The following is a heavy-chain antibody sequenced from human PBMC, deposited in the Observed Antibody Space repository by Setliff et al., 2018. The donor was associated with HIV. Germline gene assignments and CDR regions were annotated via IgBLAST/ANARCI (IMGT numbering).Heavy chain of an antibody. CDR2: IYYSGST. CDR3: ARQGSKRAMIVVIGAFDI. V-gene: IGHV4-39*01. D-gene: IGHD3-22*01. J-gene: IGHJ3*02. Sequence: PSETLSLTCTVSGGSISSGGYYWSWIRQHPGKGLEWIGSIYYSGSTYYNPSLKSRVTISVDTSKNQFSLKLSSVTAADTAVYYCARQGSKRAMIVVIGAFDIWGQGTMVTVSS. CDR1: GGSISSGGYY.